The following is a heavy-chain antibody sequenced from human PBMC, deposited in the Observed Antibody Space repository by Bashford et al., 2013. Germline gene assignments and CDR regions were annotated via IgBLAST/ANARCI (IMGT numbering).Heavy chain of an antibody. CDR3: VGRDGGRSSYFDC. CDR2: ISYSGST. D-gene: IGHD6-6*01. J-gene: IGHJ4*02. V-gene: IGHV4-39*01. CDR1: GGSISSSSYF. Sequence: SETLSLTCTVSGGSISSSSYFWGWIRQPPGKGLEWIGTISYSGSTYYNPSLKSRISISVDTSKNQLSLKLSSVTAADTAVYSCVGRDGGRSSYFDCWAREPGHRLL.